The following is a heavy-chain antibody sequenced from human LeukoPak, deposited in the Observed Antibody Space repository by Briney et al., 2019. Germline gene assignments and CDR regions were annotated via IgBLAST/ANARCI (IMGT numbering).Heavy chain of an antibody. Sequence: ASVKVSCKASGFTFTAYHMHWVRQAPGQGLEWMGWINPNSGGTNYAQKFQGRVTMTRDTSISTAYMELSGLRSDDTAVYYCAKANTVVTPTGMWYWGQGTLVTVSS. J-gene: IGHJ4*02. D-gene: IGHD4-23*01. CDR3: AKANTVVTPTGMWY. CDR2: INPNSGGT. CDR1: GFTFTAYH. V-gene: IGHV1-2*02.